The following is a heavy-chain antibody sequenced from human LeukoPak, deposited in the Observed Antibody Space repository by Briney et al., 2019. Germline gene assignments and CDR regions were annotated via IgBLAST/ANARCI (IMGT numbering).Heavy chain of an antibody. Sequence: SETLSLTCTVSGGSISSGSYYWSWIRQPAGKGLEWIGRIYTSGSTNYNPSLKSRVTISVDTSKNQFSLKLSSVTAADTAVYYCAREREYCTNGVCYTWDYWGQGTLVTVSS. CDR1: GGSISSGSYY. J-gene: IGHJ4*02. V-gene: IGHV4-61*02. CDR3: AREREYCTNGVCYTWDY. CDR2: IYTSGST. D-gene: IGHD2-8*01.